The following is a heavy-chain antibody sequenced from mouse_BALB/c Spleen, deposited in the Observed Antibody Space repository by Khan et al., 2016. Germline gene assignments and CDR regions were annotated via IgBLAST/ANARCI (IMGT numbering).Heavy chain of an antibody. CDR3: ARAYYGNYYFDY. V-gene: IGHV3-5*02. CDR1: GISITTGNYR. J-gene: IGHJ2*01. CDR2: IYYSGTI. Sequence: VQLQQSGPGLVKPSQTVSLTCTVTGISITTGNYRWSWIRQFPGNKLEWIGYIYYSGTITYNPSLTSRTTITRDTSKNQFFLEMNSVTAEDTATYYCARAYYGNYYFDYWGQGTTLTVSS. D-gene: IGHD2-10*01.